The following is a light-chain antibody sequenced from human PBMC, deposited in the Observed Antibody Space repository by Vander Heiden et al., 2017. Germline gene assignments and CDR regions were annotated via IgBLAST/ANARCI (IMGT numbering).Light chain of an antibody. V-gene: IGKV3-20*01. CDR2: GAT. CDR3: QQYGSSPTWT. J-gene: IGKJ1*01. CDR1: QSVTSNY. Sequence: VLTQSPGTLPFSPGERATLSCRASQSVTSNYLAWYQQKPGQSTRLLNYGATTRATGIPDRFSGSACGTFSSLTSSRLEPEDVAVYYCQQYGSSPTWTFGQGTKVEIK.